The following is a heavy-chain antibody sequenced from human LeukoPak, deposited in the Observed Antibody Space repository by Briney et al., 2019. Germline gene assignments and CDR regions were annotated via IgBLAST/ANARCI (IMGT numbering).Heavy chain of an antibody. Sequence: GGSLRLSCVASGFTFSAYAMHWVRQAPGKGLESVSGISTYGGTTYYATSVKGRFTISRDNSKNTLYLEMGSLSAEDMAVYYCTRDGKDGYKNIYYYMDVWGKGTTVTVSS. CDR1: GFTFSAYA. D-gene: IGHD5-24*01. V-gene: IGHV3-64*01. CDR3: TRDGKDGYKNIYYYMDV. J-gene: IGHJ6*03. CDR2: ISTYGGTT.